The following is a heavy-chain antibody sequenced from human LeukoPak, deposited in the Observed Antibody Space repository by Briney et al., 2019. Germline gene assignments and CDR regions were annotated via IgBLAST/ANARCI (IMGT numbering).Heavy chain of an antibody. D-gene: IGHD6-13*01. CDR2: ISYDGNNK. CDR3: AIPRPSGTTWYGAIEY. CDR1: GFSFSSYG. V-gene: IGHV3-30*03. Sequence: GGSLRLSCAASGFSFSSYGMHWVRQAPGKGLEWVSFISYDGNNKYYADSVKGRFIISRDNSKNSLYLQMNSLRADDTDVYYCAIPRPSGTTWYGAIEYWGQGSLVTVSS. J-gene: IGHJ4*02.